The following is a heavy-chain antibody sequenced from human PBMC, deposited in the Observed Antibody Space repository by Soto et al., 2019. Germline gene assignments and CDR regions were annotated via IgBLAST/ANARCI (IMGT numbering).Heavy chain of an antibody. V-gene: IGHV3-33*01. D-gene: IGHD3-3*01. J-gene: IGHJ3*02. CDR2: IWYDGSNK. CDR1: GFTCSSYG. CDR3: ARDGDFWSGTLRADDAFDI. Sequence: QVQLVESGGGVVQPGRSLRPSCAASGFTCSSYGMHWVRQAPGKGLEWVAVIWYDGSNKYYSDSVKGRFTISRDNSKNTLYLQMNSLRAEDTAVYYCARDGDFWSGTLRADDAFDIWGQGTMVTVSS.